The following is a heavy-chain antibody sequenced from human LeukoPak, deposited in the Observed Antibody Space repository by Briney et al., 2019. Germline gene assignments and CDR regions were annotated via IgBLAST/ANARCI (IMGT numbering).Heavy chain of an antibody. CDR1: GGSISSSSYY. D-gene: IGHD3-3*01. V-gene: IGHV4-39*01. Sequence: PSETLSLTCTVSGGSISSSSYYWGWIRQPPGKGLEWIGSIYYSGSTYYNPSLKSRVTISVDTSKNQFSLKLSSVTAADTAVYYCARGQFYDFWSGYYRPLNRLGYFDYWGQGTLVTVSS. CDR2: IYYSGST. J-gene: IGHJ4*02. CDR3: ARGQFYDFWSGYYRPLNRLGYFDY.